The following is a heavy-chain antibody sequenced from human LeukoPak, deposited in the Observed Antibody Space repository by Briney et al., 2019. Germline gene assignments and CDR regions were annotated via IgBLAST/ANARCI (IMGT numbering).Heavy chain of an antibody. J-gene: IGHJ4*02. V-gene: IGHV3-21*01. CDR3: ARGAHYCDSSGYSG. D-gene: IGHD3-22*01. CDR1: GFTFRSYG. CDR2: ISSSSSYI. Sequence: PGGSLRLSCAATGFTFRSYGMNWVRQAPGKGLEWVSSISSSSSYIYYADSVKGRFTISRDNAKNSLYLQMNSLRAEDTAVYYCARGAHYCDSSGYSGWGQGTLVTVSS.